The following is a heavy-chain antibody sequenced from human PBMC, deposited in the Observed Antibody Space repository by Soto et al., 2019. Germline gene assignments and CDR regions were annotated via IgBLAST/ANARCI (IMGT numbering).Heavy chain of an antibody. CDR2: ISGSGDST. CDR1: GFTFSSYA. J-gene: IGHJ4*02. CDR3: ARRGSGSYYDY. Sequence: EVQLLESGGGLVQPGGSLRLSCAASGFTFSSYAMRWVRQAPVKGLEWVSAISGSGDSTYYADPVKGRFTISRDNSKTTLYLQMISLRAEDTAVYYCARRGSGSYYDYWGQGTLVTVSS. D-gene: IGHD1-26*01. V-gene: IGHV3-23*01.